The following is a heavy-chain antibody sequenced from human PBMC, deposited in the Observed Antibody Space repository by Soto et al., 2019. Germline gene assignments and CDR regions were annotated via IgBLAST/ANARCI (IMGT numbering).Heavy chain of an antibody. D-gene: IGHD2-15*01. J-gene: IGHJ5*02. CDR3: ARVVPPKDIVVVVATNWFDP. V-gene: IGHV1-69*13. CDR2: IIPIFGTA. CDR1: GGTFSSYA. Sequence: SPVKVYCKASGGTFSSYAISGVRQAPGQGLEWMGGIIPIFGTANYAQKFQGRVTITADESTSTAYMELSSLRSEDTAVYYCARVVPPKDIVVVVATNWFDPWGQGTLVTVSS.